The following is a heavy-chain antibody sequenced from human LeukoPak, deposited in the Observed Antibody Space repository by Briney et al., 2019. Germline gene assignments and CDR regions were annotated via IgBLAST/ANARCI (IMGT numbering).Heavy chain of an antibody. D-gene: IGHD3-9*01. CDR1: GFTFSSYE. V-gene: IGHV3-48*03. J-gene: IGHJ5*02. CDR3: AREPQIDYDILTGYSSGWFDP. Sequence: GGSLRLSCAASGFTFSSYEMNWVRQAPGKGLEWVSYISSSGSTIYYADSVKGRFTISRDNAKNSLYLQMNSLRAEDTAVYYCAREPQIDYDILTGYSSGWFDPWGQGTLVTVSS. CDR2: ISSSGSTI.